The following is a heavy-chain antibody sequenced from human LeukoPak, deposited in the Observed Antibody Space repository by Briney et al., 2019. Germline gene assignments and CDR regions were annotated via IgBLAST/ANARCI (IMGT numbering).Heavy chain of an antibody. CDR1: GFTFSSYS. D-gene: IGHD3-22*01. CDR2: ISSSSSSYI. CDR3: ARSTFYYDSSGYSSGHFDY. Sequence: PGGSLRLSCAASGFTFSSYSMNWVRQAPGKGLEWVSSISSSSSSYIYYADSVKGRFTISRDNAKKSLYLQMNSLRAEDTAVYYCARSTFYYDSSGYSSGHFDYWGQGTLVTVSS. J-gene: IGHJ4*02. V-gene: IGHV3-21*01.